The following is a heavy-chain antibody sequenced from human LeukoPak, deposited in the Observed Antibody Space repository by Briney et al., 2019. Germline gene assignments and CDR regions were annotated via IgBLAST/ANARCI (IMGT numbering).Heavy chain of an antibody. CDR2: ISGSGDST. Sequence: PGGSLRLSCAASGFTFSSYAMSWVRQAPGKGLEWVSVISGSGDSTYYADSVKGRFTISRDNSKNILYLQMNSLRAEDTAVYFCAKRGSSVNATPRDYFDYWGQGNLVTVSS. CDR1: GFTFSSYA. J-gene: IGHJ4*02. V-gene: IGHV3-23*01. D-gene: IGHD2-15*01. CDR3: AKRGSSVNATPRDYFDY.